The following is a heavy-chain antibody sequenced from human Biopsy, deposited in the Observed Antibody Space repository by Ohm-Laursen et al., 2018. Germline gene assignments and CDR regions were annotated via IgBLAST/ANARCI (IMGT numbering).Heavy chain of an antibody. CDR3: ARSGQWERYYFDY. Sequence: SDTLSLTCAVSGGSISGYYWSWIRQPPGKGLEWIGEINHRGYTDYNASLKGRVSISVDTSKNQLSLNLTSVTAADTAVFYCARSGQWERYYFDYWGHGTLVTVSP. V-gene: IGHV4-34*01. J-gene: IGHJ4*01. D-gene: IGHD1-26*01. CDR2: INHRGYT. CDR1: GGSISGYY.